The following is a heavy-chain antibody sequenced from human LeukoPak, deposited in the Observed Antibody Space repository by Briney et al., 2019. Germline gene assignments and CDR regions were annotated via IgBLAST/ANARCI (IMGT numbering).Heavy chain of an antibody. CDR2: IYPGDSDT. J-gene: IGHJ3*02. V-gene: IGHV5-51*01. D-gene: IGHD5-12*01. CDR1: GYSFTSYW. CDR3: ARQDSGYDFGNDAFDI. Sequence: GESLQISCKGSGYSFTSYWIGWVRQMPGKGLEWMGIIYPGDSDTRYSPSFQGQVTISADKSISTAYLQWSSLKASDTAMYYCARQDSGYDFGNDAFDIWGQGTMVTVSS.